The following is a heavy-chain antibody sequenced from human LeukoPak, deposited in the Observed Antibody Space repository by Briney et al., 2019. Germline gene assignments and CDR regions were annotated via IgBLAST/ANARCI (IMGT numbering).Heavy chain of an antibody. D-gene: IGHD3-16*01. J-gene: IGHJ4*02. Sequence: GGSLRLSCEASGFTVSSNYMSWVRQAPGKGLEWVSVIYSGGSTYYADSVKGRFTISRDNSKNTLYLQMNSLRAEDTAVYYCASQEGGDYFDYWGQGTLVTVSS. CDR3: ASQEGGDYFDY. CDR2: IYSGGST. V-gene: IGHV3-66*02. CDR1: GFTVSSNY.